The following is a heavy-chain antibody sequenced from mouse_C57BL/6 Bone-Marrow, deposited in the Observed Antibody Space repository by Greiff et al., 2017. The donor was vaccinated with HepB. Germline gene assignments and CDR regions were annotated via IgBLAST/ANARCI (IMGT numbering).Heavy chain of an antibody. CDR2: IWTGGGT. V-gene: IGHV2-9-1*01. Sequence: VQVVESGPGLVAPSQRLSITCTVSGFSLTSYAISWVRQPPGKGLEWLGVIWTGGGTNYNSALKSRLSISKDNSTSQIFLKMNSLQTDDTARYTCARRGVDYYGRYYFDYWGQGTTLTVSA. J-gene: IGHJ2*01. CDR3: ARRGVDYYGRYYFDY. D-gene: IGHD1-1*01. CDR1: GFSLTSYA.